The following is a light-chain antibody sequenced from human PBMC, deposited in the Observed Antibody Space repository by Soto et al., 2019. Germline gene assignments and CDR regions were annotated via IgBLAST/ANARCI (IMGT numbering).Light chain of an antibody. CDR1: QTISGW. Sequence: DNHMTKPPSSLSAAQSHRVIITHRASQTISGWLASYQQRPGKAPNLLIFDASTLESGVPSRFSGSGSGTEFTLTISSLQPDDFATYYCQQYNSYSTFGKGTKVDIK. CDR3: QQYNSYST. V-gene: IGKV1-5*01. CDR2: DAS. J-gene: IGKJ1*01.